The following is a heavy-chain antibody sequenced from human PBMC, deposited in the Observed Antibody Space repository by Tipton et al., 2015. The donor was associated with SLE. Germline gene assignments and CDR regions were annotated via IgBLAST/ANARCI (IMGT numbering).Heavy chain of an antibody. CDR1: GGTFSSYT. V-gene: IGHV1-69*04. CDR3: ARGYDFWSGYIY. D-gene: IGHD3-3*01. CDR2: IIPTLGIA. J-gene: IGHJ4*02. Sequence: QSGAEVKKSGASVKVSCKASGGTFSSYTITWVRQAPGQGLEWMGRIIPTLGIANYAQQLQGRVTITADKSTSTAYMELSSLRSEDTAVYYCARGYDFWSGYIYWGQGTLVTVSS.